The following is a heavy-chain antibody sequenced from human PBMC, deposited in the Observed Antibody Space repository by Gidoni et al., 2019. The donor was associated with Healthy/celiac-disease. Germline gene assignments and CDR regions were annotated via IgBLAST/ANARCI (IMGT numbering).Heavy chain of an antibody. Sequence: QVQLQESGPGLVKPSETLSLTCTVSGGSISSYYWSWIRQPPGKGLEWIGYIYYSGSTNYNPSLKSRVTISVDTSKNQFSLKLSSVTAADTAVYYCARWKWELLGRGGGSFDYWGQGTLVTVSS. V-gene: IGHV4-59*08. J-gene: IGHJ4*02. CDR3: ARWKWELLGRGGGSFDY. D-gene: IGHD1-26*01. CDR2: IYYSGST. CDR1: GGSISSYY.